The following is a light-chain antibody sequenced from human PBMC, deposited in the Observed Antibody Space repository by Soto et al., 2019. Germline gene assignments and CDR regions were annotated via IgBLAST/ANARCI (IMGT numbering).Light chain of an antibody. J-gene: IGKJ2*01. Sequence: EIVMTQSPATLSGSLGERVTLSCRASQSVSSYLAWYQQKPGQAPRLLMSDASTRATDIPDRFSGSGSGTDSTLTISTLQSTDLAFYYCLQYSTWPPLYTFGQGTKLEIK. CDR1: QSVSSY. CDR2: DAS. V-gene: IGKV3-15*01. CDR3: LQYSTWPPLYT.